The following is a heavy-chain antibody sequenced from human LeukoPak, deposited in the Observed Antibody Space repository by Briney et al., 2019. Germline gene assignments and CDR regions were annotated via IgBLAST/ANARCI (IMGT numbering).Heavy chain of an antibody. CDR3: VREFRITVAGVSRRFFDY. V-gene: IGHV3-74*01. Sequence: GESLGLSCEASGFTFSTYWMHWVRQTPGKGLDWVSRISSSGTSSTYADSVKGRFTISRDNAKNTLYLQMSSLKAEDTSVYYCVREFRITVAGVSRRFFDYWGQGTLVTVSS. CDR2: ISSSGTSS. J-gene: IGHJ4*02. CDR1: GFTFSTYW. D-gene: IGHD6-19*01.